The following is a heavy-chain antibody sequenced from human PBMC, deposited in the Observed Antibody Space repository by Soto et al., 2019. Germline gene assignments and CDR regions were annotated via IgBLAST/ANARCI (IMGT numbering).Heavy chain of an antibody. D-gene: IGHD3-22*01. CDR3: VKGGYEYDRSDSDAFDI. Sequence: EVQLLESGGGLVQPGGSLRLSCAASGFTFSSYAMSWVRQAPGKGLEWVSALSGSGDSTYYADSVKGRFTISRDNSKNTLYRQRNSVRAEDTAVYHCVKGGYEYDRSDSDAFDIWGQGTMVTVSS. CDR2: LSGSGDST. CDR1: GFTFSSYA. J-gene: IGHJ3*02. V-gene: IGHV3-23*01.